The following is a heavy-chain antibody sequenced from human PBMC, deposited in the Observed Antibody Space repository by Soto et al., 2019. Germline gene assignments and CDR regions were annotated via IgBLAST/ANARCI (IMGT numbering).Heavy chain of an antibody. CDR1: VYACTTYG. J-gene: IGHJ6*02. D-gene: IGHD3-16*01. CDR2: ISAYNGNT. Sequence: LKFSCSAFVYACTTYGMSWERQTPGQGLEWMGWISAYNGNTNYAQKLQGRVTMTWDTSLSTAYMEVGSLTSDDAAIYYCARGNPFNYGRFDVWGQGTPVTVSS. V-gene: IGHV1-18*04. CDR3: ARGNPFNYGRFDV.